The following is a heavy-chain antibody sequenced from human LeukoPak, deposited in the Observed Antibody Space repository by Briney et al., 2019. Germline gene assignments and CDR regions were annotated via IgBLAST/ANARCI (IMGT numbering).Heavy chain of an antibody. D-gene: IGHD3-10*01. J-gene: IGHJ5*02. CDR3: APRSFVAYNCLDP. CDR2: IYWDDDK. Sequence: ESGPTLLNPPQTLTLIYTFSGVALRTSGVGVGWIRQPPGKALEWLALIYWDDDKRYSPSLKSRLTITKDTPKNQVVLPMTNMDSVDTATCYCAPRSFVAYNCLDPWGQGTLVTVSS. V-gene: IGHV2-5*02. CDR1: GVALRTSGVG.